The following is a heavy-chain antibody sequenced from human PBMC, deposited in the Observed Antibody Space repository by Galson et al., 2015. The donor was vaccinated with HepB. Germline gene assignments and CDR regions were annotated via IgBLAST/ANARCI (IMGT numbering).Heavy chain of an antibody. D-gene: IGHD5-12*01. J-gene: IGHJ4*02. CDR2: IRSKAYGGTT. Sequence: SLRLSCAASGFTFGDYTMSWFRQAPGKGLEWVGSIRSKAYGGTTEYVASVKRRFTISRHDSKSIAYLQINSLKTEDTAAYYCTGDRKGGYGPFDYWGQGTLVTVSS. CDR3: TGDRKGGYGPFDY. V-gene: IGHV3-49*03. CDR1: GFTFGDYT.